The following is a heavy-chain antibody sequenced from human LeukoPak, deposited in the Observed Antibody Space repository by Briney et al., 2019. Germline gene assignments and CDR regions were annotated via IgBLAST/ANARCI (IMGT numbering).Heavy chain of an antibody. J-gene: IGHJ3*02. V-gene: IGHV1-69*06. CDR1: GGTFTIYA. Sequence: SVTVSCKASGGTFTIYAISWVRQAPGQGLEWMGGVIPIFGTANYAQKFQGRVTITADKSTSTAYMELSSLRSEDTAVYYCATRHGAARRAFDIWGQGTMVTVSS. CDR3: ATRHGAARRAFDI. D-gene: IGHD6-6*01. CDR2: VIPIFGTA.